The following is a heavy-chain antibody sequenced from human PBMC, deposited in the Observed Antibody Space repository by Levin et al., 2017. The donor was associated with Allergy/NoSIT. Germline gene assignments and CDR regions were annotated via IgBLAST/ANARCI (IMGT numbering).Heavy chain of an antibody. D-gene: IGHD3-10*01. CDR3: ARSTMVRAKYYFDY. J-gene: IGHJ4*02. V-gene: IGHV4-34*01. CDR2: INHSGST. Sequence: SETLSLTCAVYGGSFSGYYWSWIRQPPGKGLEWIGEINHSGSTNYNPSLKSRVTISVDTSKNQFSLKLSSVTAADTAVYYCARSTMVRAKYYFDYWGQGTLVTVSS. CDR1: GGSFSGYY.